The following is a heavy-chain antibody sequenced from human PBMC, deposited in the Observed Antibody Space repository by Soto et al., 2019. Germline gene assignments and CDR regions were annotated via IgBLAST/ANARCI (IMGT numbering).Heavy chain of an antibody. CDR2: ISNNGRT. J-gene: IGHJ4*02. D-gene: IGHD2-15*01. CDR3: AREWGDCGDGSCYLPFFDY. CDR1: GDSINSDYYY. V-gene: IGHV4-30-4*01. Sequence: SETLSLTCTVSGDSINSDYYYWSWIRQPPGKGLEWIGYISNNGRTNYSPSLKSRITISIDTSKNQFSLRLRSVTAADTAVYYCAREWGDCGDGSCYLPFFDYCGRGSLVTVSS.